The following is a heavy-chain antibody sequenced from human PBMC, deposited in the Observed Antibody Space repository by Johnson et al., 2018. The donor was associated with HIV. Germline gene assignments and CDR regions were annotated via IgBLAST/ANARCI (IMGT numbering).Heavy chain of an antibody. CDR2: ISGSGGST. CDR3: AKVIGEPGI. J-gene: IGHJ3*02. V-gene: IGHV3-23*04. CDR1: GFTFRSYG. Sequence: VQLVESGGGVVQPGGSLRLSCAASGFTFRSYGTHWVRQAPGKGLEWVSSISGSGGSTYYADSVKGRFTISRDNSKNTLCLQMNSLRVEDTAVYFCAKVIGEPGIWGQGTMVTVSS. D-gene: IGHD1-26*01.